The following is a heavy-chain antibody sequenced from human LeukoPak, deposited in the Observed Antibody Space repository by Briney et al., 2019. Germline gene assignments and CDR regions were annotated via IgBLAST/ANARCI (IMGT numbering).Heavy chain of an antibody. V-gene: IGHV3-23*01. CDR2: ISGSGGST. D-gene: IGHD1-26*01. J-gene: IGHJ3*02. CDR1: GFTFSSYA. CDR3: AKDLYSGSYRSGAFDI. Sequence: GGSLRLSCAASGFTFSSYAMSWVRQAPGKGLEWASAISGSGGSTYYADSVKGRFTISRDNSKNTLYLQMNSLRAEDTAVYYCAKDLYSGSYRSGAFDIWGQGTMVTVSS.